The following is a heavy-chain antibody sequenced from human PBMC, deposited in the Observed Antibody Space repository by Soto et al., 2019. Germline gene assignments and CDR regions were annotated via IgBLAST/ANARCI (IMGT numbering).Heavy chain of an antibody. CDR3: ARDAPHDLDWLRHFDY. D-gene: IGHD3-9*01. CDR1: GYTFTSYG. J-gene: IGHJ4*02. V-gene: IGHV1-18*01. Sequence: GASVKVSCKASGYTFTSYGISWVRQAPGQGLEWMGWISAYNGNTNYAQKLQGRVTMTTDTSTSTAYMELRSLRSDDTAVYYCARDAPHDLDWLRHFDYWGQGTLVTVSS. CDR2: ISAYNGNT.